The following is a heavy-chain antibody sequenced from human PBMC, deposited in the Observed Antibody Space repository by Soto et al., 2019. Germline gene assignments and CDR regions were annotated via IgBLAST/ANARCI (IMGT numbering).Heavy chain of an antibody. CDR3: AGSVGAVAVRCSFDY. CDR2: TNHSGST. CDR1: GGSFSGYY. D-gene: IGHD3-10*02. Sequence: QVQLQQWGAGLLKPSETLSLTCAVYGGSFSGYYWSWIRQPPGKGLEWIGETNHSGSTNYNPSLKSRVTISVNTSKNQFSLKLSSVTAADTAVYYCAGSVGAVAVRCSFDYWGQGTLVTVSS. V-gene: IGHV4-34*01. J-gene: IGHJ4*02.